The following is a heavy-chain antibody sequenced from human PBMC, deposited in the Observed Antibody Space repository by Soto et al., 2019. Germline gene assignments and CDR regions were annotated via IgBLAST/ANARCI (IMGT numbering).Heavy chain of an antibody. CDR2: ISYSGST. Sequence: SEPLSLTCTVSSDSISSYYWSWIRQPPGKRLEWIGYISYSGSTDYNPSLKSRVTISGDTSKNQFSLKVSSVTAADTAVYYCARGSSWQLPFDYWGQGTLVTVSS. V-gene: IGHV4-59*01. CDR3: ARGSSWQLPFDY. D-gene: IGHD6-13*01. J-gene: IGHJ4*02. CDR1: SDSISSYY.